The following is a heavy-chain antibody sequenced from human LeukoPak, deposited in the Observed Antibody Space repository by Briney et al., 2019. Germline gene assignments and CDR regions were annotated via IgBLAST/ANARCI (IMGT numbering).Heavy chain of an antibody. Sequence: GGSLRPSCAASGFTFSSYWMHWVRQAPGKGLVWVSRIKSDGSNYYADSVKGRFTISRDNAKNTLYLEMNSLRAEDTAMYYCARGAYGYYYMDVWGKGTTVTVSS. V-gene: IGHV3-74*01. CDR3: ARGAYGYYYMDV. CDR1: GFTFSSYW. J-gene: IGHJ6*03. CDR2: IKSDGSN. D-gene: IGHD4-17*01.